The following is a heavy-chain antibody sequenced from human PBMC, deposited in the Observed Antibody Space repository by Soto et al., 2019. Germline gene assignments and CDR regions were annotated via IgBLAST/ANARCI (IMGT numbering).Heavy chain of an antibody. J-gene: IGHJ6*02. V-gene: IGHV4-59*01. CDR1: GGSISSYY. CDR3: ARGELGYYYGMDV. Sequence: SETLSLTCIVSGGSISSYYWSWIRQPPGKGLEWIGYIYYSGSTNYNPSLKSRVTISVDTSKNQFSLKLSSVTAADTAVYYCARGELGYYYGMDVWGQGTTVTVSS. CDR2: IYYSGST. D-gene: IGHD1-26*01.